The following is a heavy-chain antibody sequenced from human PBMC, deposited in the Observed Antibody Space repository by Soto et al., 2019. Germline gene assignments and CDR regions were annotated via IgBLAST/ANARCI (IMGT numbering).Heavy chain of an antibody. CDR3: AIALDTAMDPDFDY. J-gene: IGHJ4*02. CDR1: GGTFSSYA. CDR2: IIPIFGTS. V-gene: IGHV1-69*13. D-gene: IGHD5-18*01. Sequence: GAPVKVSCKASGGTFSSYAISWVRQAPGQGLEWMGGIIPIFGTSNYAQKFQGRVTITADESTSTAYMELSSLRSEDTAVYYCAIALDTAMDPDFDYWGQGTLVTVSS.